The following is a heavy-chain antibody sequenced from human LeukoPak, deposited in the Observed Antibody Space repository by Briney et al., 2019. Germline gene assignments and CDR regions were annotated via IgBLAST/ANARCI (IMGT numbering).Heavy chain of an antibody. V-gene: IGHV1-69*05. CDR2: IIPIFGTG. CDR1: GGTFSSYA. Sequence: ASVKVSYKASGGTFSSYAISWVRQAPGQGLEWMGGIIPIFGTGNYAQKFQGRVTITTDESTSTAYMELSSLRSEDTAVYYCARDRCGGDCYSAFDYWGQGTLVTVSS. D-gene: IGHD2-21*01. CDR3: ARDRCGGDCYSAFDY. J-gene: IGHJ4*02.